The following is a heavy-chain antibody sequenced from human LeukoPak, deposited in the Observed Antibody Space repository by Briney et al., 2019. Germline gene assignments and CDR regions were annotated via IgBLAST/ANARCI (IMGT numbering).Heavy chain of an antibody. Sequence: PGGSLRLSCAASGFTFNNYALTWVRQTPGKGLECVSAISGDGVSPYYADSVRGRFTISRDNSKNSLYLQMNSLKASDTAMYYCATSSGSYGYDAFDIWGQGTMVTVSS. V-gene: IGHV3-23*01. CDR2: ISGDGVSP. J-gene: IGHJ3*02. CDR3: ATSSGSYGYDAFDI. CDR1: GFTFNNYA. D-gene: IGHD3-16*01.